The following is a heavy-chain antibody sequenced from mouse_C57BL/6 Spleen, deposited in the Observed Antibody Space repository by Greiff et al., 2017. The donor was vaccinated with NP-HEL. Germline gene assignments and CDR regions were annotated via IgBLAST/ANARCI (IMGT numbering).Heavy chain of an antibody. Sequence: LVAPSQSLSITCTVSGFSLTSYGVPWVRQPPGKGLEWLVVIWSDGSTTYNSALKSRLSISKDNSKSQVFLKMNSRQTDETAMYYCARQGSSGAMDYWGQGTSVTVSS. CDR3: ARQGSSGAMDY. D-gene: IGHD3-2*02. CDR2: IWSDGST. V-gene: IGHV2-6-2*01. J-gene: IGHJ4*01. CDR1: GFSLTSYG.